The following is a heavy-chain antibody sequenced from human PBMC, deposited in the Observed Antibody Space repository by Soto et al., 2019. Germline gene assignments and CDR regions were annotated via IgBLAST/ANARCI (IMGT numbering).Heavy chain of an antibody. V-gene: IGHV4-34*01. CDR2: INHSGST. CDR1: GGSFSGYY. Sequence: PSETLSLTCAVYGGSFSGYYWSWIRQPPGKGLEWIGEINHSGSTNYNPSLKSRVTISVDTSKNQFSLKLSSVTAADTAVYYCAREWAPITIFGVVINGYYFEYWGQGTLVTVSS. D-gene: IGHD3-3*01. CDR3: AREWAPITIFGVVINGYYFEY. J-gene: IGHJ4*02.